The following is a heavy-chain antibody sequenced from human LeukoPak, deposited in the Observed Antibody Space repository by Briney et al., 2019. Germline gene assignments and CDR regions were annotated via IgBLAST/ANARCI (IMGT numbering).Heavy chain of an antibody. Sequence: ASVKVSCKASGYTFTGYYMHWVRQAPGQGLEWMGWINPNSGGTNYAQKFQGRVTMTRDTSISTAYMELSRLRSDDTAVYYCARLMTTVSHLVDYWGQGTLVTVSS. CDR1: GYTFTGYY. V-gene: IGHV1-2*02. CDR3: ARLMTTVSHLVDY. J-gene: IGHJ4*02. CDR2: INPNSGGT. D-gene: IGHD4-11*01.